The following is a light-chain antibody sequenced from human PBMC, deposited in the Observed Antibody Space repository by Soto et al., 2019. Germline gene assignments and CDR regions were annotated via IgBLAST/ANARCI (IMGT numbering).Light chain of an antibody. CDR1: SSDVGGYNY. CDR3: SSYTSSSTRG. CDR2: DVS. V-gene: IGLV2-14*01. Sequence: QSVLTQPASVSGSPGQSITISCTGTSSDVGGYNYVSWYQQHPGKAPKLMIYDVSNRPSGVSNRFSGSKSGNTASLSISGLQAEDEADYYCSSYTSSSTRGFGTGTKVTGL. J-gene: IGLJ1*01.